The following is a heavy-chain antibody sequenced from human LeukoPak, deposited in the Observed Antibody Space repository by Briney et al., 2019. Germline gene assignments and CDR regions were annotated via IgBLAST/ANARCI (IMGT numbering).Heavy chain of an antibody. CDR3: AKTGYDSSGYLDY. Sequence: GGSLRLSCAASGFTFSSYAMSWVRQAPGKGLEWVSAISTSGGRTYYADSVKGRFTISRDNSKNTLYLQMNSLRVEDTAVHYCAKTGYDSSGYLDYWGQGTLVTVSS. D-gene: IGHD3-22*01. V-gene: IGHV3-23*01. CDR1: GFTFSSYA. J-gene: IGHJ4*02. CDR2: ISTSGGRT.